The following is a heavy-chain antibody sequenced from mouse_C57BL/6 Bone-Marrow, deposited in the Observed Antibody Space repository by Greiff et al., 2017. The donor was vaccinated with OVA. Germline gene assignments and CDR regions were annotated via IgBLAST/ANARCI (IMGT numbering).Heavy chain of an antibody. V-gene: IGHV2-5*01. CDR2: IWRGGST. CDR1: GFSLTSYG. J-gene: IGHJ3*01. D-gene: IGHD6-1*01. Sequence: VQLQQSGPGLVQPSQSLSITCTVSGFSLTSYGVHWVRQSPGKGLEWLGVIWRGGSTDYNAAFMCRLSITKDNSKSQVFFKMNSLQADDTAIYYCAKGGGSLFAYWGQGTLVTVSA. CDR3: AKGGGSLFAY.